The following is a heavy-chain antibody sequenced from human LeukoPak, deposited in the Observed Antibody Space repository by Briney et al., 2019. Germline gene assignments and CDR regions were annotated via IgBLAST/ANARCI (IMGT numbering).Heavy chain of an antibody. CDR2: INHSGST. D-gene: IGHD3-22*01. Sequence: SETLSLTCADYGGSFSGYYWSWIRQPPGKGLEWIGEINHSGSTNYNPSLKSRVTISVDTSKNQFSLKLSSVTSSDTAVYYCVRTYSSGYYYDSWGQGTLVTVSS. V-gene: IGHV4-34*01. CDR3: VRTYSSGYYYDS. CDR1: GGSFSGYY. J-gene: IGHJ5*01.